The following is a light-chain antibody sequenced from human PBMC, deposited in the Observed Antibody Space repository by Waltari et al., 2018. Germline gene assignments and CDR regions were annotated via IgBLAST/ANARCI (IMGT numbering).Light chain of an antibody. Sequence: QSALTQPASVSGSPGQSITISCTGTSSDVGDYKYVSWYQQHPGKAPKLMIYDVTNRPSGVSNRFSGSKSGNTASLTISGLLAEDEADYYCSSYTSSSTLYVFGTGTKVTVL. CDR3: SSYTSSSTLYV. CDR1: SSDVGDYKY. V-gene: IGLV2-14*03. CDR2: DVT. J-gene: IGLJ1*01.